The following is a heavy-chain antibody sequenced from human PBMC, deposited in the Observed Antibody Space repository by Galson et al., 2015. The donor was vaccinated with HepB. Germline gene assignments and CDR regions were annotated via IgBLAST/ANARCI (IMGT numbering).Heavy chain of an antibody. CDR1: GFIFRHHA. CDR3: VQEGSWFGGDWFDP. J-gene: IGHJ5*02. CDR2: IDGRGSTR. D-gene: IGHD3-16*01. Sequence: SLRLSCAGSGFIFRHHAMAWIRQAPGKGLEWVSGIDGRGSTRYYSDAVKGRFSFSRDNSKDTVFLLLDDLRAEDTAVYYCVQEGSWFGGDWFDPWGQGALVTVS. V-gene: IGHV3-23*01.